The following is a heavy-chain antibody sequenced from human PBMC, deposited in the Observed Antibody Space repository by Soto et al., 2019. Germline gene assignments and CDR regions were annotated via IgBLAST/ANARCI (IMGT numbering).Heavy chain of an antibody. Sequence: EVQLVESGGGLVQPGGSLRLSCAAPGFTFGSYWMHWVRQAPGKGLVWVSHISLDGRRTTYADSVKGRFTISRDNAKSTLYLLMNSLRAEDTDVYYCARAPPGYSVGYRYYGMDVWGQGTTVTVSS. V-gene: IGHV3-74*01. D-gene: IGHD2-21*01. CDR3: ARAPPGYSVGYRYYGMDV. CDR1: GFTFGSYW. J-gene: IGHJ6*02. CDR2: ISLDGRRT.